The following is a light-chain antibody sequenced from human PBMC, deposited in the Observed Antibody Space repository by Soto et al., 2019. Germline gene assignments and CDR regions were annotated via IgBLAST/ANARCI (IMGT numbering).Light chain of an antibody. J-gene: IGKJ1*01. V-gene: IGKV3-15*01. Sequence: IVMTQSPATLSVSPGERATLSCMASQSVSSNLAWYQQKPGQAPRLLIYAASTRATGIPARFSGSGSGTEFTLTISSLQSEDFAVYYCQQYNNWPRTFGQGTKVDNK. CDR3: QQYNNWPRT. CDR2: AAS. CDR1: QSVSSN.